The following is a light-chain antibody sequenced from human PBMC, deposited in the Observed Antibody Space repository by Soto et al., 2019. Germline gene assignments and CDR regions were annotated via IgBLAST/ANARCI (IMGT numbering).Light chain of an antibody. CDR3: AAWDDSLNGRYV. V-gene: IGLV1-44*01. Sequence: QSVLTQPPSASGTPGQRVIISCSGSSSHNGSNNVNWYQQLPGTAPKLLIYSNNQRPSGVPDRFSGSKSGTSASLAISGLQSEDEADYYCAAWDDSLNGRYVFGTGTKVTVL. CDR1: SSHNGSNN. J-gene: IGLJ1*01. CDR2: SNN.